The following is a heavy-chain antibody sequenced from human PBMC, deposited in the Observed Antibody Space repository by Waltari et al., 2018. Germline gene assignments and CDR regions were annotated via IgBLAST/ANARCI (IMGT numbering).Heavy chain of an antibody. CDR3: ARISGIAVAGNGY. CDR2: IYHSGST. Sequence: QVQLQESGPGLVKPSETLSLTCAVSGYSISSGYYWGWIRQPPGKGLEWIGSIYHSGSTYSNPSLKGRVTISVDTSKNQFSLKLSSVTAADTAVYYCARISGIAVAGNGYWGQGTLVTVSS. CDR1: GYSISSGYY. D-gene: IGHD6-19*01. J-gene: IGHJ4*02. V-gene: IGHV4-38-2*01.